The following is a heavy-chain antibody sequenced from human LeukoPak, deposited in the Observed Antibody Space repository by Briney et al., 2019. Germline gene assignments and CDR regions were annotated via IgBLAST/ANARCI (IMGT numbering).Heavy chain of an antibody. CDR3: ARDRCTNGACGGMDV. CDR2: IISDGSIT. Sequence: QPGGSLRLSCAASGSTLSSYWRHWLRQAAGKVRLWVPRIISDGSITTYADSVRGRFTISRDNAKNTVYLQMSSLRDEDTAVYYCARDRCTNGACGGMDVWGQGTTVTVSS. V-gene: IGHV3-74*01. D-gene: IGHD2-8*01. CDR1: GSTLSSYW. J-gene: IGHJ6*02.